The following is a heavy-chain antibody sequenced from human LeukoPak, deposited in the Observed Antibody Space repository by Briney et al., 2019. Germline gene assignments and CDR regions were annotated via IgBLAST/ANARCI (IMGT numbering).Heavy chain of an antibody. V-gene: IGHV1-2*02. CDR1: GYTFTNYY. CDR3: AREPGTATGY. CDR2: IYPNTGGT. Sequence: GASVKVSCKASGYTFTNYYLHWVRQAPGQGLEWMGWIYPNTGGTKSTQKFQGRVSMTRDTSINSAYMEMNNLTSGDMAVYYCAREPGTATGYWGQGTLVTVSS. J-gene: IGHJ4*02. D-gene: IGHD1-1*01.